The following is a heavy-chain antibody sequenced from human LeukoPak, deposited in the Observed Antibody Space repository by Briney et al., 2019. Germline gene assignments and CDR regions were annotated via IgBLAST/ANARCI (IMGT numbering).Heavy chain of an antibody. CDR1: GYTLTELS. Sequence: GASVKVSCKVSGYTLTELSMHWVRQAPGKGLEWMGGFVAEDVETIYAQKFQGRVTMTEDTSTGTAYMELSSLRSEDTAVYYCATDISIAAAGTAFDYWGQGTLVTVSS. CDR3: ATDISIAAAGTAFDY. V-gene: IGHV1-24*01. J-gene: IGHJ4*02. D-gene: IGHD6-13*01. CDR2: FVAEDVET.